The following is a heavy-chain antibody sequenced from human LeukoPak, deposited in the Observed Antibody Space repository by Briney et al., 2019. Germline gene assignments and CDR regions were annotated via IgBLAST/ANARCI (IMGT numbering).Heavy chain of an antibody. Sequence: GGSLRLSCAASGFTFSSYWMHWVRQAPGKGLVWVSRINSDGSSTSYADSVKGRFTISRDNAKNTLYLQMNSPRAEDTAVYYCARPYGSGSSYYFDYWGQGTLVTVSS. V-gene: IGHV3-74*01. D-gene: IGHD3-10*01. CDR2: INSDGSST. J-gene: IGHJ4*02. CDR3: ARPYGSGSSYYFDY. CDR1: GFTFSSYW.